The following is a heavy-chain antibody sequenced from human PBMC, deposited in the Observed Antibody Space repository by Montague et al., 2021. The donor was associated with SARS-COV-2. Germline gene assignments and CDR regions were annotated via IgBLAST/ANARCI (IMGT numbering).Heavy chain of an antibody. D-gene: IGHD5-24*01. V-gene: IGHV3-23*01. CDR1: GFSFSAYA. CDR3: VKDTYGSFDP. CDR2: ITPGGDIP. J-gene: IGHJ5*02. Sequence: SLSLSWAASGFSFSAYAMSWVRQAPGKGLKWVSAITPGGDIPYYADSVRGRFTISRDNARNTVYLQMDSLRVEDTAVYYCVKDTYGSFDPWGLGTLVTVSS.